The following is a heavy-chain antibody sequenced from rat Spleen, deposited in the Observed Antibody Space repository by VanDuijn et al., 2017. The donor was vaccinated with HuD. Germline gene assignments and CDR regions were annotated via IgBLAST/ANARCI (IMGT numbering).Heavy chain of an antibody. Sequence: EVQLVESDGGLVQPGRSLKLSCVASGFIFSDHYVAWVRQAPTKGLEWVATINYDGSNTFYRDSVRARFTISRDNGKSILYLEMDSLRSEDMATYYCVRQGYLRDWYFDFWGPGTMVTVSS. CDR3: VRQGYLRDWYFDF. CDR2: INYDGSNT. J-gene: IGHJ1*01. CDR1: GFIFSDHY. V-gene: IGHV5-29*01. D-gene: IGHD2-5*01.